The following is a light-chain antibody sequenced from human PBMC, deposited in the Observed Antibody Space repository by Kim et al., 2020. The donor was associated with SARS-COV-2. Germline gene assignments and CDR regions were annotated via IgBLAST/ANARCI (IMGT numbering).Light chain of an antibody. J-gene: IGKJ1*01. Sequence: QPASISCRSSQSLVYSDGNTYLSWLQQRPGQPPRLLIYEVSKRFSGVPDRFSGSGAGTDFTLKISRVEAEDVGVYYCLQATQLWTFGQGTKVDIK. CDR3: LQATQLWT. V-gene: IGKV2-24*01. CDR1: QSLVYSDGNTY. CDR2: EVS.